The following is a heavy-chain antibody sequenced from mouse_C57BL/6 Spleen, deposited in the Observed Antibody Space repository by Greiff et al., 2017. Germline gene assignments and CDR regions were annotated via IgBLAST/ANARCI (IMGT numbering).Heavy chain of an antibody. V-gene: IGHV1-69*01. CDR1: GYTFTSYW. Sequence: QVQLQQPGAELVMPGASVKLSCKASGYTFTSYWMHWVKPRPGQGLEWIGEIDPSDSYTNYNQKFKGKSTLTVDKSSSTAYMQLSSLTSEDSAVYYCARRSNYDGYYVGDWYFDVWGTGTTVTVSS. CDR2: IDPSDSYT. CDR3: ARRSNYDGYYVGDWYFDV. D-gene: IGHD2-3*01. J-gene: IGHJ1*03.